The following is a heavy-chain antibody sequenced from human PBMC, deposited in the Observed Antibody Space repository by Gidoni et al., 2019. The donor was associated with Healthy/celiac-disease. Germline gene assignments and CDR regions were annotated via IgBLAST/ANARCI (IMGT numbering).Heavy chain of an antibody. Sequence: QVQLVQSGAAVTKPGASVKVSCKASGYTFTSYYLHWVRQAPGQGLEWLGIINPSGGSTSYAQKFQGRVTMTRDTSTSTVYMELSSLRSEDTAVYYCARDLAMIVVQYYYYYGMDVWGQGTTVTVSS. V-gene: IGHV1-46*01. CDR2: INPSGGST. J-gene: IGHJ6*02. CDR3: ARDLAMIVVQYYYYYGMDV. CDR1: GYTFTSYY. D-gene: IGHD3-22*01.